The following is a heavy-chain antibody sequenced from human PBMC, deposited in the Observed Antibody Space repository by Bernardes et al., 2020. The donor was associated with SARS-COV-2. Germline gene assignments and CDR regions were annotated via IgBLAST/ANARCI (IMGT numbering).Heavy chain of an antibody. V-gene: IGHV4-61*02. Sequence: TLDRTCTVSGDSISSCGYSWSWIRQPAGKGLEWIGRIYASENTNYNPSLKSRVTISVDTSKNQFSLKLTSVTAADTAVYYCARGSDNYGYGLDHFYYFDYWGQGIRVTVSS. CDR2: IYASENT. CDR1: GDSISSCGYS. D-gene: IGHD5-18*01. CDR3: ARGSDNYGYGLDHFYYFDY. J-gene: IGHJ4*02.